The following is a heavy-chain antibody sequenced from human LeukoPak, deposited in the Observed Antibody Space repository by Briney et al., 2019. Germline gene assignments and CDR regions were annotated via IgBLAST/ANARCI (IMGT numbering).Heavy chain of an antibody. CDR2: INPNSGGT. V-gene: IGHV1-2*02. CDR3: AREWVVVVPAANHYYYYYMDV. J-gene: IGHJ6*03. CDR1: GYTFTGYY. Sequence: ASVKVSCKASGYTFTGYYMHWVRQAPGQGLEWMGWINPNSGGTNYAQKFQGRVTMTRDTSISTAYMELSRLRFDDTAVYYCAREWVVVVPAANHYYYYYMDVWGKGTTVTVSS. D-gene: IGHD2-2*01.